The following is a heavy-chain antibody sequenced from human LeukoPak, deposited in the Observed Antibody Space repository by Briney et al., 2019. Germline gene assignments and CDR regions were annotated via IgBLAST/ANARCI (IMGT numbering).Heavy chain of an antibody. J-gene: IGHJ5*02. CDR3: ATDIVVVPAAIVEKPNWFDP. V-gene: IGHV1-69*04. CDR1: GGTFSSYA. Sequence: GASVKVSCKASGGTFSSYAISWVRQAPGQGLEWMGRIIPILGIANYAQKFQGRVTITADKSTSTAYMELSSLRSEDTAVYYCATDIVVVPAAIVEKPNWFDPWGQGTLVTVSS. CDR2: IIPILGIA. D-gene: IGHD2-2*02.